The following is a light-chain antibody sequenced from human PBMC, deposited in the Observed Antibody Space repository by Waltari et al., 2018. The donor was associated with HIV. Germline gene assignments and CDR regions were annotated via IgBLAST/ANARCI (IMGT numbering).Light chain of an antibody. CDR3: QQYYSTPLT. J-gene: IGKJ4*01. CDR1: QSVLYSSNNKNY. CDR2: WAS. Sequence: DIVMTQFPDSLAVSLGERATINCKSSQSVLYSSNNKNYLAWYQQKPGQPPKLLIYWASTRESGVPDRLSGSGSGTDFTLTISSLQAEDVAVYYCQQYYSTPLTFGGGTEVEIK. V-gene: IGKV4-1*01.